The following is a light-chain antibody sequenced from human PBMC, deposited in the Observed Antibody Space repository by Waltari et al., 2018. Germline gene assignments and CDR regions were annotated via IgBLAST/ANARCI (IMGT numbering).Light chain of an antibody. CDR2: DVS. V-gene: IGLV2-14*03. CDR3: SSYTSSSTVV. CDR1: SSDVGVYNY. J-gene: IGLJ2*01. Sequence: QSALTQPASVPGSPGQSITIPCTGTSSDVGVYNYVSWYQHHPGKAPKLMIYDVSDRPSGVSKRFSGAKSGNTASLTISGLQTEDEADYYGSSYTSSSTVVFGGGTKLTVL.